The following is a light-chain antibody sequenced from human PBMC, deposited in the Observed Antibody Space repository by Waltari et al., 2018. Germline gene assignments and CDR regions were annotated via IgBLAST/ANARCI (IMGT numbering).Light chain of an antibody. CDR2: AAS. CDR3: QQSYSTPRT. V-gene: IGKV1-39*01. CDR1: QSISSN. Sequence: DIQMTQSPSSLSASVGDRVTITCRASQSISSNLNWYQQKPGKAHKLLLYAASSLQSGVPSRFSGSGSGTDFTLTISSLQPEDFATYYCQQSYSTPRTFGQGTKVEIK. J-gene: IGKJ1*01.